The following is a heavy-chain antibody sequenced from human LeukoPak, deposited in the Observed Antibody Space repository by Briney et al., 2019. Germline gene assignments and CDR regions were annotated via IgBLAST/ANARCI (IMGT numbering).Heavy chain of an antibody. V-gene: IGHV1-24*01. CDR3: ATAILTGSRSNWFDP. J-gene: IGHJ5*02. D-gene: IGHD3-9*01. CDR1: GYTLTELS. Sequence: ASVKVSCKVSGYTLTELSMHWVRQAPGKGLEWMGGFDPEDGETIYAQKFQGRVTMTEDTSTDTAYMELSSLRSEDTAVYYCATAILTGSRSNWFDPWGQGTLVTVSS. CDR2: FDPEDGET.